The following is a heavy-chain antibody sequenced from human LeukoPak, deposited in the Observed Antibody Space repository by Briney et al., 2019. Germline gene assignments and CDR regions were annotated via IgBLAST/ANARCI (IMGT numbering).Heavy chain of an antibody. CDR3: AKDPYSYGSYFDY. CDR2: IWYDGRDK. Sequence: PGGSLRLSCAASGFTFSGCGMHWVRQAPGKGLEWVAFIWYDGRDKYYADSVKGQFTIFRDNSKNTLYLQMNSLRAEDTAVYYCAKDPYSYGSYFDYWGQGTLVTVSS. J-gene: IGHJ4*02. CDR1: GFTFSGCG. D-gene: IGHD5-18*01. V-gene: IGHV3-30*02.